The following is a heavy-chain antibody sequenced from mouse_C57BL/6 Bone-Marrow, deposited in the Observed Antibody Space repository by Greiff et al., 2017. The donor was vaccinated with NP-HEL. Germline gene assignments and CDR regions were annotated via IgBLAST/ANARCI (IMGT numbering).Heavy chain of an antibody. J-gene: IGHJ2*01. Sequence: EVQLVESGGGLVKPGGSLKLSCAASGFTFSDYGMHWVRQAPEKGLEWVAYISRGSSTIYYADTVKGRFTLSRDNAKNTLFLQMTSLRSEDTAMYYCARGSTVVDFDYWGQGTTLTVSS. CDR1: GFTFSDYG. CDR3: ARGSTVVDFDY. V-gene: IGHV5-17*01. D-gene: IGHD1-1*01. CDR2: ISRGSSTI.